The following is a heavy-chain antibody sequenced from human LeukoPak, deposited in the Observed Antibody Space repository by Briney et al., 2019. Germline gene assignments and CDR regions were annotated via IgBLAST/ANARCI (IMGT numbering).Heavy chain of an antibody. CDR1: GGSISSYY. D-gene: IGHD6-19*01. CDR2: ISDSGST. CDR3: ARASSGWYGLFDY. Sequence: SETLSLTCTVSGGSISSYYWSWIRQPPGKGLEWIGYISDSGSTNYYPSLKSRVTMSVDTSKNQFSLKLSSVAAADTAVYYCARASSGWYGLFDYWGQGALVTVSS. J-gene: IGHJ4*02. V-gene: IGHV4-59*01.